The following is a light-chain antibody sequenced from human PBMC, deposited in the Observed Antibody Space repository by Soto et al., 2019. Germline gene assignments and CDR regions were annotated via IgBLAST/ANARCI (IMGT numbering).Light chain of an antibody. V-gene: IGKV3-11*01. J-gene: IGKJ1*01. CDR3: QHRYNWPWT. Sequence: EIVLTQSPATLPLSPGERATLSCRASQSFSTYLAWYQQKPGQAPRLLIYDTSKRATGIPARFSGSGSGTAFTLTINSLEPEDFAMYYCQHRYNWPWTFGQATKVEIK. CDR1: QSFSTY. CDR2: DTS.